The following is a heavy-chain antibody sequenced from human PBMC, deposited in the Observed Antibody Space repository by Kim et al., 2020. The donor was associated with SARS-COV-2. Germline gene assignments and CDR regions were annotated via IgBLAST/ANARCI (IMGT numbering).Heavy chain of an antibody. CDR1: GGSISSGGYY. Sequence: SETLSLTCTVSGGSISSGGYYWSWIRQHPGKGLEWIGYIYYSGSTYYNPSLKSRVTISVDTSKNQFSLKLSSVTAADTAVYYCARDRAYYDSSGYYGYYYYGMDVWGQGTTVTVSS. CDR3: ARDRAYYDSSGYYGYYYYGMDV. D-gene: IGHD3-22*01. V-gene: IGHV4-31*03. J-gene: IGHJ6*02. CDR2: IYYSGST.